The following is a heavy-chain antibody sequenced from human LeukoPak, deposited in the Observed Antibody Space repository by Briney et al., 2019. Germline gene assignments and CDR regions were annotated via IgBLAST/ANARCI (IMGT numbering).Heavy chain of an antibody. J-gene: IGHJ4*02. D-gene: IGHD5-12*01. Sequence: GGSLRLSCAASGFTFSSSGMHWVRQAPGKGLEWVAFISYDGSNRYYADSVKGRFTISRDNSKNTLYLQMNSLRAEDTAVYYCAKETRGSYSDYWGQGTLVTVSS. CDR3: AKETRGSYSDY. CDR1: GFTFSSSG. CDR2: ISYDGSNR. V-gene: IGHV3-30*02.